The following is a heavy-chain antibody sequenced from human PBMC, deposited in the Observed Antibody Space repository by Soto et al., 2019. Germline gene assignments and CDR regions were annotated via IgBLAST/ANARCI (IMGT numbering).Heavy chain of an antibody. D-gene: IGHD3-10*01. CDR2: ISSSSTI. J-gene: IGHJ4*02. V-gene: IGHV3-48*02. CDR3: ARVIAIYGLPTFDY. CDR1: GFTFSSYS. Sequence: GSLRLSCAASGFTFSSYSMNWVRQAPGKGLEWVSYISSSSTIYYAESVKGRFTISRDNAKNSLYLQMNSLRDEDTAVYYCARVIAIYGLPTFDYWGQGALVTVSS.